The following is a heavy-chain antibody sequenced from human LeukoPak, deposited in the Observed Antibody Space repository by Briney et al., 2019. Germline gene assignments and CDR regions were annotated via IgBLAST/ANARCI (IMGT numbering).Heavy chain of an antibody. CDR3: ARAKRNGFDI. CDR2: ISSSSSNI. V-gene: IGHV3-48*01. Sequence: GGSLRLSCAASGFTFSSYGMHWVRQAPGKGLDWVSYISSSSSNIYYADSVKGRFTISRDNAKNSLYLQMNSLRAEDTAVYYCARAKRNGFDIWGQGTMVTVSS. CDR1: GFTFSSYG. J-gene: IGHJ3*02.